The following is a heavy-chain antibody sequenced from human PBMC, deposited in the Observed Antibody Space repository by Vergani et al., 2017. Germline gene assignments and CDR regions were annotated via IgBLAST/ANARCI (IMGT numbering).Heavy chain of an antibody. CDR1: GFSLSASAPG. CDR3: AHIQCHGSSQNAELDY. CDR2: VYYNDEK. J-gene: IGHJ4*02. D-gene: IGHD1-26*01. V-gene: IGHV2-5*01. Sequence: QITLKESGPTLVKPTQTLTLTCTFSGFSLSASAPGVAWIRQPPGKALEWLGVVYYNDEKRYTPSLKGRLTITKDTSKSQVVLTMTNMDRVDTATYSCAHIQCHGSSQNAELDYWGQGTLVTVSS.